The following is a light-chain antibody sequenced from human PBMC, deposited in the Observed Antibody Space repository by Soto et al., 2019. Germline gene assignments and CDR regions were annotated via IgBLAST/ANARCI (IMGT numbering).Light chain of an antibody. CDR1: QSVSSK. V-gene: IGKV3-15*01. J-gene: IGKJ2*01. CDR3: QQYNNWAHT. CDR2: GVS. Sequence: EIVMTQSPATLSVSPGERATLSCRASQSVSSKLAWFQQKPGQAPSLLIYGVSTRATGVPVRFSGSGSGTEFTLTVNSLQSEDFAVYYCQQYNNWAHTFGQGTNLEIK.